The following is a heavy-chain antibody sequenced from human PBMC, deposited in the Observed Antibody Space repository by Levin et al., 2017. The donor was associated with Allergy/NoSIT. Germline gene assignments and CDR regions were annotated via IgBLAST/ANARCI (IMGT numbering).Heavy chain of an antibody. V-gene: IGHV3-7*01. CDR1: GFTFSTYW. Sequence: ASVKVSCTVSGFTFSTYWMSWVCQTPEKGLEWVASISRDGSEKYYVDSVKGRFAISRDNAKNSQYLQMNSLRDEDTAVYYCARGHYQLEVWGQGATVTVSS. J-gene: IGHJ6*02. CDR2: ISRDGSEK. D-gene: IGHD1-26*01. CDR3: ARGHYQLEV.